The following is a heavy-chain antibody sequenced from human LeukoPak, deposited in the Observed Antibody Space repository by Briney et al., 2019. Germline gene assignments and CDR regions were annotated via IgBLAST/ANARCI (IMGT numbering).Heavy chain of an antibody. CDR3: VKDSPPRYSGSPPAY. J-gene: IGHJ4*02. D-gene: IGHD1-26*01. CDR2: INKDGGEK. Sequence: GGSLRLSCAASGFTFSSYWMSWVRQAPGKGLEWMANINKDGGEKYYVDSVKGRFTISRDNAKNSLYLQMNSLRADDTAVYYCVKDSPPRYSGSPPAYWGQGTLVTVSS. CDR1: GFTFSSYW. V-gene: IGHV3-7*03.